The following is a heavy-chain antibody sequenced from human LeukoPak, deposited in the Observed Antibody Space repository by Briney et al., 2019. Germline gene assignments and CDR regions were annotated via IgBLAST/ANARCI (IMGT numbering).Heavy chain of an antibody. Sequence: ASVKVSCKASGYTFTSYDINWVRQATGQGLEWMGWMNPNSGNTGYAQEFQGRVTMTRNTSISTAYMELSSLRSEGTAVYYCARVSAGGYYYDSSGYYRAFDIWGQGTMVTVSS. CDR2: MNPNSGNT. J-gene: IGHJ3*02. D-gene: IGHD3-22*01. CDR1: GYTFTSYD. V-gene: IGHV1-8*01. CDR3: ARVSAGGYYYDSSGYYRAFDI.